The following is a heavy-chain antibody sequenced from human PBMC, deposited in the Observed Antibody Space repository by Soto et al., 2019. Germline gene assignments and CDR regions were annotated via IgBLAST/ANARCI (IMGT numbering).Heavy chain of an antibody. J-gene: IGHJ4*02. Sequence: QVPLEQSGAEVKKPGASVKVSCKASGYTFSSYDINWVRQAPGQGLEWMGWISGYNRDTKYAEKFQGRVTVTTDTSTTTVYMELRSLRSDDTAVYYCTRQGGDFWGQGTLVTVSS. CDR1: GYTFSSYD. D-gene: IGHD2-15*01. CDR3: TRQGGDF. CDR2: ISGYNRDT. V-gene: IGHV1-18*01.